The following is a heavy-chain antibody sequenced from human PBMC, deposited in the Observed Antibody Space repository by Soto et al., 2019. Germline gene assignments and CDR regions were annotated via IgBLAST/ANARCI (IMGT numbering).Heavy chain of an antibody. CDR1: GGSISSGDYY. Sequence: QVQLQESGPGLVKPSQTLSLTCNVSGGSISSGDYYWSWIRQPPGKGLEWIGYIYYSGDTYYNPSLKRRXXIXVXXSKNQFSLKLSSVTAADTAVFYCARGSYGDRTFDYWGLGTLVTVSS. V-gene: IGHV4-30-4*01. D-gene: IGHD4-17*01. CDR2: IYYSGDT. J-gene: IGHJ4*02. CDR3: ARGSYGDRTFDY.